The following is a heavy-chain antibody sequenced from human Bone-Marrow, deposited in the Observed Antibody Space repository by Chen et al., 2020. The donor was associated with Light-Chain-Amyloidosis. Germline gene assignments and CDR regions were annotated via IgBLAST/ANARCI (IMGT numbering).Heavy chain of an antibody. Sequence: EVQLEQSGPEMKKPGESLKISCKGSGYTFPNYWIGWVRQIPGKGLEWMGVIYPDDSDARYSPSFEGQVTISADKSITTAYLQWRSLKASDTAMYYCARRRDGYNFDYWGQGTLVTVSS. J-gene: IGHJ4*02. CDR1: GYTFPNYW. CDR2: IYPDDSDA. D-gene: IGHD5-12*01. CDR3: ARRRDGYNFDY. V-gene: IGHV5-51*01.